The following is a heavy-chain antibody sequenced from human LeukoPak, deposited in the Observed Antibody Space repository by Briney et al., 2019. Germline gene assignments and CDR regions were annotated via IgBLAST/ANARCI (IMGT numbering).Heavy chain of an antibody. Sequence: GGSLRLSCVASGFTFRDFSMSWVRQAPGKGLECVSVISSGSDHTYYADSVKGRFAIFRDNSKNTLYLQMNSLRIEDTAIYYCAKDRLYFGDDFGDYWGQGTLATVSS. D-gene: IGHD2-21*02. CDR3: AKDRLYFGDDFGDY. J-gene: IGHJ4*02. CDR2: ISSGSDHT. V-gene: IGHV3-23*01. CDR1: GFTFRDFS.